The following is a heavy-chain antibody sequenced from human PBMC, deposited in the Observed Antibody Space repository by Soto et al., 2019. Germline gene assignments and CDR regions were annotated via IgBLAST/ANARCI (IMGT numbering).Heavy chain of an antibody. V-gene: IGHV3-30*18. D-gene: IGHD3-3*01. CDR1: GFTFSSYG. CDR3: AKNPDTYYDFWSGYYRSNYYYYGMDV. CDR2: ISYDGSNK. J-gene: IGHJ6*02. Sequence: QVQLVESGGGVVQPGRSLRLSCAASGFTFSSYGMHWVRQAPGKGLEWVAVISYDGSNKYYADSVKGRFTISRDNSKNTLYLQMNSLRAEDTAVYYCAKNPDTYYDFWSGYYRSNYYYYGMDVWGQGTTVTVSS.